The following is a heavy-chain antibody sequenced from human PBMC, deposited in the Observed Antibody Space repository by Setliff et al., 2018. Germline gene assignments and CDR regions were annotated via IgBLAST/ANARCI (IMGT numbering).Heavy chain of an antibody. J-gene: IGHJ4*02. Sequence: ASVKVSCKASGYTFTSYGISWVRQAPGQGLEWMGWVSACNGNTNYAQKLQGRVTMTTDTSTSTAYMELRSLRSDDTAVYYCARGSSSGYYFDYWGQGTLVTVSS. CDR1: GYTFTSYG. CDR3: ARGSSSGYYFDY. CDR2: VSACNGNT. V-gene: IGHV1-18*01. D-gene: IGHD6-6*01.